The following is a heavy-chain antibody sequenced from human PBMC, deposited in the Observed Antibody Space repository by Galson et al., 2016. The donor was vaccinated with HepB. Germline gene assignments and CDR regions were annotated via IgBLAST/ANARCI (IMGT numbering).Heavy chain of an antibody. V-gene: IGHV3-66*04. CDR3: ARHYCDASGHPNYLTN. CDR1: GFAVRSYC. CDR2: IYSADTT. Sequence: SLRLSCAVAGFAVRSYCMSWVRQAPGKGLEWASVIYSADTTYYADSVKGRFTISTDSSKNTLYLQMDSLRADDTAVYYCARHYCDASGHPNYLTNWGQGTPFTVSS. J-gene: IGHJ4*02. D-gene: IGHD3-22*01.